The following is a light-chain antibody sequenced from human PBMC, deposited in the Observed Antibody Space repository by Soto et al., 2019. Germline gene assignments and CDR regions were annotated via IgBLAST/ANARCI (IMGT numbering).Light chain of an antibody. V-gene: IGLV2-11*01. Sequence: QSALTQPRSVSGSPGQSVTISCTGTSSDVGGYNYVSWYQQHPGKAPKLMIYDVSQRPSGVSDRFSGSKSGNTASLTISGLQHEDEADYYCCSYAGSHFLFGGGTKLTVL. CDR2: DVS. CDR1: SSDVGGYNY. J-gene: IGLJ2*01. CDR3: CSYAGSHFL.